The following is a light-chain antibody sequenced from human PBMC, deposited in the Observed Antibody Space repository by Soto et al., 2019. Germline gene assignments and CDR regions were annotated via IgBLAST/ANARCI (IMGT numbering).Light chain of an antibody. J-gene: IGLJ2*01. Sequence: QLVLTQSPSASASLGASVTLTCTLSSWHSSYAIARQQQQPEKGPRYLMKLDSDGSHTTGAAIPARFSGSSSGSARYLTISRLQAEEEAYYCCQCWGNGIHVVFGGGTKLTVL. CDR2: LDSDGSH. CDR3: QCWGNGIHVV. V-gene: IGLV4-69*01. CDR1: SWHSSYA.